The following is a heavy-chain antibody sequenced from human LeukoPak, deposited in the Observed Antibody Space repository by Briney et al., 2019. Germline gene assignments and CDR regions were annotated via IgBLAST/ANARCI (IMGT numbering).Heavy chain of an antibody. Sequence: PGGSLRLSCTASGFTFGDYAMSWVRQAPGKGREWVGCIRGKAYGGTTEYAASVKGRFTISRDDSKSIADLQMNSLKTEDTAVYYCTSGIAVAGYFDYWGQRTLGTVSS. CDR1: GFTFGDYA. D-gene: IGHD6-19*01. J-gene: IGHJ4*02. CDR2: IRGKAYGGTT. CDR3: TSGIAVAGYFDY. V-gene: IGHV3-49*04.